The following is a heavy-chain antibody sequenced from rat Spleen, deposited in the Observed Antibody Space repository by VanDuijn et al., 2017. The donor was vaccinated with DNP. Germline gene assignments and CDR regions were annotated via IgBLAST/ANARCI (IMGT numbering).Heavy chain of an antibody. Sequence: EVQLVESGGDLVQPGRSLKLSCVASGFTFSTFWMTWIRQVPGKGLEWVASITTSGGNTYYPDSVKGRFTISRDNAKSSLYLQMDSLRSEDTATYYCTTGTTGGVWFAYWGQGTLVTVSS. J-gene: IGHJ3*01. CDR3: TTGTTGGVWFAY. CDR1: GFTFSTFW. V-gene: IGHV5-31*01. CDR2: ITTSGGNT. D-gene: IGHD5-1*01.